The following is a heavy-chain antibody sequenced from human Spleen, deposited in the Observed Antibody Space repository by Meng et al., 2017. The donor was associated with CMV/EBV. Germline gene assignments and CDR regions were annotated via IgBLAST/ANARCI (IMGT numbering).Heavy chain of an antibody. D-gene: IGHD1-7*01. Sequence: GSTFPNAWMSWVRQAPGKGLEWVGRVKSKTDGGTTDYAAPVKGRFTISRDDSQNTLYVQMNSLKSEDTAVYYCTTDFVLSGTRGYWGQGTLVTVSS. CDR1: GSTFPNAW. CDR3: TTDFVLSGTRGY. V-gene: IGHV3-15*01. J-gene: IGHJ4*02. CDR2: VKSKTDGGTT.